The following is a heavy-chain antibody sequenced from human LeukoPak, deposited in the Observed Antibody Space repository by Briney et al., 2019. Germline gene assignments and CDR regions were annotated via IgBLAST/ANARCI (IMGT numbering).Heavy chain of an antibody. CDR2: ISGSGGST. Sequence: GGSLRLYCAASGFTFSNYVMSWVRQAPGKGLEWVSAISGSGGSTYYADSVKGRFTISRDNAKNSLYLQMNSLRAEDTAVYYCASVGYSSGWYVYYFDYWGQGTLVTVSS. D-gene: IGHD6-19*01. J-gene: IGHJ4*02. V-gene: IGHV3-23*01. CDR3: ASVGYSSGWYVYYFDY. CDR1: GFTFSNYV.